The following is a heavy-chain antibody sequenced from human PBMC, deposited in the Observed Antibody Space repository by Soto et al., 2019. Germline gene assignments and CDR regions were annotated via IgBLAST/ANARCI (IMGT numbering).Heavy chain of an antibody. CDR1: RYTFNSYA. CDR2: IIPVLGTT. D-gene: IGHD6-25*01. J-gene: IGHJ4*02. Sequence: GASVKVSCKASRYTFNSYAITWVRQAPGQGLEWMGGIIPVLGTTKYAQKFQGRVTMTADESTSTAYMELSSLRSEDRAVYYCAAGGRDGYIKWGQGTQVTVSS. CDR3: AAGGRDGYIK. V-gene: IGHV1-69*13.